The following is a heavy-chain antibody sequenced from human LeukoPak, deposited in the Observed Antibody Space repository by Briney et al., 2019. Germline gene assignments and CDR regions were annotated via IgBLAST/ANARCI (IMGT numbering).Heavy chain of an antibody. CDR1: GGSISSYY. D-gene: IGHD1-26*01. Sequence: PSETLSLTCTVSGGSISSYYWSWIRQPPGKGLEWIGYIYYSGSTNYNPSLKRRVTISVDTSKQPFSLKLSSVTAADTAVYYCARDSGSYYFDYWGQGTLVTVSS. CDR3: ARDSGSYYFDY. J-gene: IGHJ4*02. CDR2: IYYSGST. V-gene: IGHV4-59*01.